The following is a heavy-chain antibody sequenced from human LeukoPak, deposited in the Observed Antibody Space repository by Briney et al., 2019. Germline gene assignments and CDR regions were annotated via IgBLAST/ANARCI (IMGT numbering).Heavy chain of an antibody. Sequence: PGGSLRLSCAASGFTFSSYGMHWVRQAPGKGLEWVAVMSYDGSNKYYADSVKGRFTISRDNSKNTLYLQMNSLRAEDTAVYYCARPALQFYYYYGMDVWGQGTTVTVSS. CDR2: MSYDGSNK. CDR3: ARPALQFYYYYGMDV. D-gene: IGHD2-2*01. V-gene: IGHV3-30*03. CDR1: GFTFSSYG. J-gene: IGHJ6*02.